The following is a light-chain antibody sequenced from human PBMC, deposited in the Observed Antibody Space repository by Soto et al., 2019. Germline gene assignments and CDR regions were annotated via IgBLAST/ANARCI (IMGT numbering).Light chain of an antibody. J-gene: IGKJ5*01. CDR1: QTVSSNY. V-gene: IGKV3D-20*02. CDR3: QKRSNWPPT. Sequence: EIILTQSPDTLSLSPGERATLSCRASQTVSSNYLAWCQQRPGQAPRLLIYGASTRAAGIPDRFSGSGSGTDFTLTISSLEPEDFAVYYCQKRSNWPPTFGQGTRREIK. CDR2: GAS.